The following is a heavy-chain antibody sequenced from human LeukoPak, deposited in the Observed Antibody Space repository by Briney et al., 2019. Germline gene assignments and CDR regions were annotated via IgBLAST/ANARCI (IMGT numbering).Heavy chain of an antibody. CDR1: GFSISNYW. CDR3: AKVDV. V-gene: IGHV3-7*01. CDR2: IKQDGSEK. Sequence: GGSLRLSCAVSGFSISNYWMTWVRQAPGKELEWVANIKQDGSEKNYVDSVKGRFTISRDNAKNSVFLQMNSLRVEDTAVYYCAKVDVWGQGTTVTVSS. J-gene: IGHJ6*02.